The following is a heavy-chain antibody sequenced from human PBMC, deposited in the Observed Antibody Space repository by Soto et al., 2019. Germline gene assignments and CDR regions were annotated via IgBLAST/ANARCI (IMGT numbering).Heavy chain of an antibody. CDR1: DYTFTSYG. V-gene: IGHV1-18*04. CDR3: ARQPSIAARRGYYYYGMDV. CDR2: ISAYNGNT. Sequence: ASVKVSCKASDYTFTSYGISWVRQAPGQGLEWMGWISAYNGNTNYAQKLQGRVTMTTDTSTSTAYMELRSLRSDDTAVYYCARQPSIAARRGYYYYGMDVWGQGTTVTVSS. D-gene: IGHD6-6*01. J-gene: IGHJ6*02.